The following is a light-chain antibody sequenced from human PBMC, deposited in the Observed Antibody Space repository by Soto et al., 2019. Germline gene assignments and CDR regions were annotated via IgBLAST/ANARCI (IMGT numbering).Light chain of an antibody. V-gene: IGLV2-14*01. J-gene: IGLJ1*01. CDR3: VSYTSTSTLV. Sequence: QSVLTQPASVSGSPGQSITISCSGTSSDVGAYNCVSWYQQYPGKAPKLIIFEVSNRPSGVSDRFSGSKSGSTASLSISGLQSEDEADYYCVSYTSTSTLVFGTGTKVTVL. CDR1: SSDVGAYNC. CDR2: EVS.